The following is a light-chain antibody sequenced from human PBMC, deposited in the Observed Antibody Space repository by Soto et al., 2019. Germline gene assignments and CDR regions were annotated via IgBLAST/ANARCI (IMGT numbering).Light chain of an antibody. J-gene: IGLJ1*01. Sequence: QSVLTQPPSVSGAPGQRVTISCTGSSSNIGAPYDVHWYQQLPGTSPKLLIYNNNDRPSGVPDRFSGSKSGTSASLAITGLQAEDEADYYCQSYDISLRGYVFGTGTQLTVL. CDR1: SSNIGAPYD. CDR2: NNN. V-gene: IGLV1-40*01. CDR3: QSYDISLRGYV.